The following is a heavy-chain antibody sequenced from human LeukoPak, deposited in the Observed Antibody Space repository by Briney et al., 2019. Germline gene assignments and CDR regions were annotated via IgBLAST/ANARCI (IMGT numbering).Heavy chain of an antibody. CDR3: ARGSSCAD. J-gene: IGHJ4*02. Sequence: PGGSLRLSCAAYGFTFSTFWMSWVRQAPGKGLEWVANIKPDGSDKYYIDSVKGRFTISRDNAKNSLYLQMNSLRDEDTAVYYCARGSSCADWGQGTLVTVSS. V-gene: IGHV3-7*01. CDR1: GFTFSTFW. CDR2: IKPDGSDK. D-gene: IGHD6-13*01.